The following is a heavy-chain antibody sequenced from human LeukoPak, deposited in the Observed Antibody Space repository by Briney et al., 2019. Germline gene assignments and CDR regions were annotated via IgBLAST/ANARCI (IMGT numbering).Heavy chain of an antibody. V-gene: IGHV4-39*01. D-gene: IGHD5-24*01. J-gene: IGHJ4*02. CDR3: ARHEGDGFDY. CDR1: SSYG. CDR2: IYYSGST. Sequence: SSYGMHWVRQPPGKGLEWIGSIYYSGSTYYNPSLKSRVTISVDTSKNQFSLKLSSVTAADTAVYYCARHEGDGFDYWGQGTLVTVSS.